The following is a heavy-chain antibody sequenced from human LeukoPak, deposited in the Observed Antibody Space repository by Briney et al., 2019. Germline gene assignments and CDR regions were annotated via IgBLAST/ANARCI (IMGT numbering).Heavy chain of an antibody. V-gene: IGHV4-4*07. CDR1: GGSISSYY. D-gene: IGHD5-12*01. Sequence: SETLSLTCTVSGGSISSYYWSWIRQPAGKGLEWIGRFYSGGSADYNPSLKSRVTMSVDTSRNQFSLKLSSVTAADTAVYYCARVYSGYDLPGSLANYYFDYWGQGTLVTVSS. J-gene: IGHJ4*02. CDR2: FYSGGSA. CDR3: ARVYSGYDLPGSLANYYFDY.